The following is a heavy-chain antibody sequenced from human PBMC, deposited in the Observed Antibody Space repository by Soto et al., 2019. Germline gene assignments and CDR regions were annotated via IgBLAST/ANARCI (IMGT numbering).Heavy chain of an antibody. CDR3: ARLPVDCNKTGRYYADH. CDR2: MYPGDSDT. CDR1: GYDFNTNW. D-gene: IGHD3-10*01. Sequence: GESLKISCRGAGYDFNTNWFGWVRQLPGRGLAWVGIMYPGDSDTRLHPSLQGHVTLSSDVTVSTAFLQWRTLKTSDSGMYFCARLPVDCNKTGRYYADHWGQGTSVTVSS. J-gene: IGHJ4*02. V-gene: IGHV5-51*01.